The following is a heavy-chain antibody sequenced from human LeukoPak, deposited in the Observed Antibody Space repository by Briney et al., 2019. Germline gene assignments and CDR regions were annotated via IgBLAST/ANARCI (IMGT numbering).Heavy chain of an antibody. CDR3: ARQGGGRYFDWLLSIRAYFNY. CDR1: GGSISSSSYY. CDR2: IYYSGST. Sequence: PSETLSLTCTVSGGSISSSSYYWGWIRQPPGKGLEWIGSIYYSGSTYYNPSLKSRVTISVDMSKNQFSLKLSSVTAADTAVYYCARQGGGRYFDWLLSIRAYFNYWGQGTLVTVSS. J-gene: IGHJ4*02. V-gene: IGHV4-39*01. D-gene: IGHD3-9*01.